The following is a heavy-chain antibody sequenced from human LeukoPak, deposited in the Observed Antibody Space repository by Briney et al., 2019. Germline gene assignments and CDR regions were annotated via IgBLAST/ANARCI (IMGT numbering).Heavy chain of an antibody. V-gene: IGHV1-2*02. J-gene: IGHJ3*02. CDR2: INPNSGVT. CDR1: GYTFIDYF. D-gene: IGHD1-7*01. CDR3: VRAVSGTLGGAFDI. Sequence: ASVKVSCKASGYTFIDYFIHWMRQTPGQGLEWLGWINPNSGVTRYAQKFQDRVTMTRDTAAYMEFSSLKSDDTAVYYCVRAVSGTLGGAFDIWGQGTAVTVSS.